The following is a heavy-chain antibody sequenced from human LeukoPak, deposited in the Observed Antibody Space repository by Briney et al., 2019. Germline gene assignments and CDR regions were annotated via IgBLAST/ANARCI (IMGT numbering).Heavy chain of an antibody. CDR3: AKDSRKYSGSYTFDN. J-gene: IGHJ4*02. CDR1: GFTFSTHG. Sequence: PGGSLRLSCTASGFTFSTHGMHWVRQAPGKGLEWVAFLRYDGSYKYYADSVKGRFTISRDNSKNTLYLQLNSLRDEDTAVYYCAKDSRKYSGSYTFDNWGQGTLVTVSS. CDR2: LRYDGSYK. V-gene: IGHV3-30*02. D-gene: IGHD1-26*01.